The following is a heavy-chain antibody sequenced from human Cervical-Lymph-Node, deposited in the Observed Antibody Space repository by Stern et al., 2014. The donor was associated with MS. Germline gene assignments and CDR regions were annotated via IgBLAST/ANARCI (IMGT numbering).Heavy chain of an antibody. CDR2: IYYSGST. D-gene: IGHD3-22*01. CDR1: GGSISSYY. J-gene: IGHJ6*02. Sequence: VQLQESAPGLVKPSETLSLTCTVSGGSISSYYWSWIRQPPGKGLEWIGHIYYSGSTNYNPSLKSRVTISVDTSKNQFSLKLSSVTAADTAVYYCARTLLPDYYYYYGMDVWGQGTTVTVSS. V-gene: IGHV4-59*01. CDR3: ARTLLPDYYYYYGMDV.